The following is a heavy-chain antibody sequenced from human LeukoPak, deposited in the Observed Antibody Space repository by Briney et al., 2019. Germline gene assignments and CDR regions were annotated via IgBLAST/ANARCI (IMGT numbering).Heavy chain of an antibody. J-gene: IGHJ4*02. Sequence: GGSLRLSCAASGFTFSSYSMNWVCQAPGKGLEWVSYISSSSSTIYYADSVKGRFTISRDNAKNSLYLQMNSLRAEDTAVYYCAMIPKAAAGKLTRWGQGTLVTVSS. CDR3: AMIPKAAAGKLTR. CDR1: GFTFSSYS. CDR2: ISSSSSTI. D-gene: IGHD6-13*01. V-gene: IGHV3-48*01.